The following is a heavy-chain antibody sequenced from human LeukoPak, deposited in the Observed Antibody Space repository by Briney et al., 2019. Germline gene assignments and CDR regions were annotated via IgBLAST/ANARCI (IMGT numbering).Heavy chain of an antibody. CDR3: ARGPIYCSGGSCYDY. V-gene: IGHV3-48*02. D-gene: IGHD2-15*01. CDR1: GFTFNSHH. Sequence: GGSLRLSCAASGFTFNSHHMNWVRQAPGKGLERVSYISSSSSTIYYADSVKGRFTISRDNAKNSLYLQMNSLRDEDTAVYYCARGPIYCSGGSCYDYWGQGTLVTVSS. J-gene: IGHJ4*02. CDR2: ISSSSSTI.